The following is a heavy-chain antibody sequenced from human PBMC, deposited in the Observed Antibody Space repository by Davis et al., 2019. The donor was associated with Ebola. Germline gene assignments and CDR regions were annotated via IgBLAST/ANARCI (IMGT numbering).Heavy chain of an antibody. CDR2: ISSSSSTI. J-gene: IGHJ6*02. CDR3: ARGYQKNYYYYYGMDV. CDR1: GFTFSSYS. D-gene: IGHD2-2*01. Sequence: GGSLRLSCGASGFTFSSYSMNWVRQAPGKGLEWVSYISSSSSTIYYADSVKGRFTISRDNAKNSLYLQMNSLRDEDTAVYYCARGYQKNYYYYYGMDVWGQGTTVTVSS. V-gene: IGHV3-48*02.